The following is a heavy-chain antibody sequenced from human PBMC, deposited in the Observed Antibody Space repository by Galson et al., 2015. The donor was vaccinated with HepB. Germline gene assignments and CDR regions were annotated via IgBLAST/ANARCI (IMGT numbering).Heavy chain of an antibody. V-gene: IGHV3-64*02. CDR2: ITTNGDKT. D-gene: IGHD6-19*01. Sequence: SLRLSCAASGLTFSRSPMYWVRQAPGRGLEFVSGITTNGDKTHYGDSVKGRFTISRDNYKNTLYLEMGSLRPEDMAIYYCASGIEVAGTGFDYWGQGTLVTVSS. J-gene: IGHJ4*02. CDR3: ASGIEVAGTGFDY. CDR1: GLTFSRSP.